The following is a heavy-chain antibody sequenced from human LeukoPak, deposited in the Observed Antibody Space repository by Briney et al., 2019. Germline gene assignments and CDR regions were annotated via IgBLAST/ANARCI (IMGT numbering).Heavy chain of an antibody. CDR1: GYTFTGYY. V-gene: IGHV1-18*04. Sequence: GASVKVSCKASGYTFTGYYIHWVRQAPGQGLEWMGWISAYNGNTNYAQKLQGRVTMTTDTSTSTAYMELRSLRSDVTAVYYCARDLGSFDAFDIWGQGTMVTVSS. CDR2: ISAYNGNT. J-gene: IGHJ3*02. CDR3: ARDLGSFDAFDI. D-gene: IGHD1-26*01.